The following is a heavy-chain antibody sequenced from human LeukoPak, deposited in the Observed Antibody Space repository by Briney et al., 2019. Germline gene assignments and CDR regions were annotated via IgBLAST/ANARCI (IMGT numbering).Heavy chain of an antibody. CDR2: IRYDGSNK. V-gene: IGHV3-30*02. J-gene: IGHJ6*03. Sequence: GGPLRLSCAASGFTFSSYGMHWVRQAPGKGLEWVAFIRYDGSNKYYADSVKGRFTIPRDNSKNMLYLQMNSLRAEDTAVYYCAAGGCSSTSCYNMDVWGKGTTVTVSS. D-gene: IGHD2-2*01. CDR1: GFTFSSYG. CDR3: AAGGCSSTSCYNMDV.